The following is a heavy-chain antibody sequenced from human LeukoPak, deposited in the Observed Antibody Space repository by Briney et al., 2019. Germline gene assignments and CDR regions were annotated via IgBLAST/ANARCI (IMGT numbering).Heavy chain of an antibody. D-gene: IGHD3-3*01. Sequence: GGSLRLSCAASGFTFSSYSMNWVRQAPGKGLEWVSSISSSSSYIYYADSVKGRFTISRDNAKNSLYLQMNSLRAEDTAVYYCARGDITIFGVVDYYYYGMDVWGQGTTVTVSS. J-gene: IGHJ6*02. CDR3: ARGDITIFGVVDYYYYGMDV. V-gene: IGHV3-21*04. CDR1: GFTFSSYS. CDR2: ISSSSSYI.